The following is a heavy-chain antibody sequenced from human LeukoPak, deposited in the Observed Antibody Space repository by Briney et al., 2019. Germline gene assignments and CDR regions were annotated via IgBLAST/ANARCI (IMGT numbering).Heavy chain of an antibody. CDR1: GYTFTSYY. CDR2: INPNSRSI. CDR3: ARDGEMTTKLYYCDC. J-gene: IGHJ4*02. D-gene: IGHD5-24*01. V-gene: IGHV1-46*01. Sequence: ASVKVSCKASGYTFTSYYMHWVRQAPGQAHEWMGIINPNSRSISYAQKFQGRVTMTRDTSTSTLYMELSSLRSPDTAVYYCARDGEMTTKLYYCDCWGQGTLVTVSS.